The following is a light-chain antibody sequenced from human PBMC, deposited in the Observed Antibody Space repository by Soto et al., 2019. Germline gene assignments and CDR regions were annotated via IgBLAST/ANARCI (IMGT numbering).Light chain of an antibody. CDR2: DVI. CDR1: SSDIGGYNF. V-gene: IGLV2-14*03. CDR3: SSYTTTTTAV. J-gene: IGLJ2*01. Sequence: QSALTQPASVSGSPGQSITIACTGSSSDIGGYNFVSWYQQHPGKATKLMIYDVIKRPSGVSSRFAGSKSGNTASLTISGLRAEDEADYYCSSYTTTTTAVFGGGTKLTVL.